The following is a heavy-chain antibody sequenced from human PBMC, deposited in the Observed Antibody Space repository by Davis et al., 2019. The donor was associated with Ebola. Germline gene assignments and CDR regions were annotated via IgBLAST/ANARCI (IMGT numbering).Heavy chain of an antibody. D-gene: IGHD5-12*01. J-gene: IGHJ6*03. CDR3: ARNNDDNGYSPSVYNYYDYMDV. V-gene: IGHV1-18*01. CDR1: GNTFTYYG. CDR2: ISASNGDT. Sequence: ASVKVSCRASGNTFTYYGISWVRQAPGQGLEWMGWISASNGDTNYAQKFQGRVTMTTDTSTSTAYMELRSLRSDDTAVYYCARNNDDNGYSPSVYNYYDYMDVWGKGTTVTVSS.